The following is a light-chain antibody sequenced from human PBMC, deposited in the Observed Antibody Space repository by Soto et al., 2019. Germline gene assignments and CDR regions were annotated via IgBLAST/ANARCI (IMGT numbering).Light chain of an antibody. CDR2: DAS. CDR3: LQFNNYPIFT. CDR1: QGISSA. V-gene: IGKV1D-13*01. Sequence: AIQLTQSPSSLSASVGDRVTITCRASQGISSALAWYQQKPGKAPKSLIYDASSLESGVPSRFSGSGSGTDFTLTISSLQPEDFATYYCLQFNNYPIFTFGPGTKVDIK. J-gene: IGKJ3*01.